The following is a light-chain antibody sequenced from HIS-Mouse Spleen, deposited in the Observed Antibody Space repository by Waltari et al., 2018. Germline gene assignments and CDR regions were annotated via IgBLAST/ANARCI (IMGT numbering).Light chain of an antibody. J-gene: IGLJ2*01. CDR3: AEWDDSLNGPV. CDR1: SSNIGSNT. Sequence: QSVLTQPPSASGTPGQRVTIPCSGSSSNIGSNTVNWYQQLPGTAPKLLIYSNNQRPSGVPDRFSGFKSGTSASLAISGLQSEDEADYYGAEWDDSLNGPVFGGGTKLTVL. CDR2: SNN. V-gene: IGLV1-44*01.